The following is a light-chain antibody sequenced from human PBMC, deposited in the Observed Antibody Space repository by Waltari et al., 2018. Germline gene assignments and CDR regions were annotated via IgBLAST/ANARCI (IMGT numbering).Light chain of an antibody. J-gene: IGKJ2*01. CDR2: AAS. V-gene: IGKV1-27*01. CDR1: QDVNKD. CDR3: LQDYSPPDT. Sequence: DIQMTQSPSSLSASIGARVTVTCRASQDVNKDLSWYQQKSGKAPTLLIYAASKLQSGVSSRFSGSGSGRDFTLTISRLQAEDVATYYCLQDYSPPDTFGQGTKVDIK.